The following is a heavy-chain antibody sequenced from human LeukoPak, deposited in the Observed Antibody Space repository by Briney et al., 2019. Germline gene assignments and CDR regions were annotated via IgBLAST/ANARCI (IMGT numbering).Heavy chain of an antibody. CDR3: ARHRGLTDSFYPFDP. D-gene: IGHD3-10*01. CDR1: GASISSYY. CDR2: IYYSGST. V-gene: IGHV4-59*08. J-gene: IGHJ5*02. Sequence: PSETLSLTCTVSGASISSYYWSWIRQPPGKGLEWIGYIYYSGSTSYNPSLKSRVTISVDTSKNQFSLKLSSVTAADTAVHYCARHRGLTDSFYPFDPWGQGTLVTVSS.